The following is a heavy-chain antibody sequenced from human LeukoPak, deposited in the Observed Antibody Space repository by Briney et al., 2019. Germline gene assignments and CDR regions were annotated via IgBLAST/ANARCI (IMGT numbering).Heavy chain of an antibody. CDR1: GGSISSSNW. V-gene: IGHV4-4*02. D-gene: IGHD2-2*01. J-gene: IGHJ2*01. CDR3: ATVTVVVPAAIRYFDL. CDR2: IYHSGST. Sequence: SETLSLTCAVSGGSISSSNWWSWVRQPRGKGLEWIGEIYHSGSTNYNPSLKSRVTISVDKSKNQFSLKLSSVTAADTAVYYCATVTVVVPAAIRYFDLWGRGTLVTVSS.